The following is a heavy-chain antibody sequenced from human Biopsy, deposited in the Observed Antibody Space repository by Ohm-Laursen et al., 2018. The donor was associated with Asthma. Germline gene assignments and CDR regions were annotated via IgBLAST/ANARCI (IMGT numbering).Heavy chain of an antibody. D-gene: IGHD1-1*01. Sequence: SLRLSCAASGFSFSNFAIHWVRQAPGKGLEWVGVISKDASTQDYADSVKGRFTMARDDSKNTLDLQMNSLREEDTAVYYCVRDGTDDAFDIWGQETVVSVSS. CDR1: GFSFSNFA. V-gene: IGHV3-30*01. CDR3: VRDGTDDAFDI. CDR2: ISKDASTQ. J-gene: IGHJ3*02.